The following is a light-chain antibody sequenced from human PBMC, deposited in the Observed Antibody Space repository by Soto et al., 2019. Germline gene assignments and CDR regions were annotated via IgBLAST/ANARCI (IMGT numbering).Light chain of an antibody. CDR2: KAS. Sequence: DIQMTQSPSTLSASVGDRVTITCRASQSISSWLAWYQQKPGKAPKLLIYKASSLESGVPSRFSGSGSGTEFTLTISSLQPDDFPTYYCQQYNSSPTFGQGTKVVIK. J-gene: IGKJ1*01. V-gene: IGKV1-5*03. CDR3: QQYNSSPT. CDR1: QSISSW.